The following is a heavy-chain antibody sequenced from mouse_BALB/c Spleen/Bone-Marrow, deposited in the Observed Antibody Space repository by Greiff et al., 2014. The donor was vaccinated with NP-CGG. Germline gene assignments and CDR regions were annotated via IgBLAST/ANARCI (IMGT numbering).Heavy chain of an antibody. Sequence: EVKLMESGAELVKPGASVKLSCTASGFNIKDTFMHWVEQRPEQGLEWIGRIDPANGDTKYDPKFQGKATITADTSSNTAYLQLSSLTSEDTAVYYCTKPSFYYGSSYWYFDVWGAGTTVTVSS. CDR3: TKPSFYYGSSYWYFDV. J-gene: IGHJ1*01. CDR1: GFNIKDTF. CDR2: IDPANGDT. D-gene: IGHD1-1*01. V-gene: IGHV14-3*02.